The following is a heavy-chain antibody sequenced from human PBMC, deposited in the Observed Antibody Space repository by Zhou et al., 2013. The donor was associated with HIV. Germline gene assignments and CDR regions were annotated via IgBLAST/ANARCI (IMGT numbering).Heavy chain of an antibody. CDR1: GGTFSNYI. D-gene: IGHD6-13*01. CDR3: ARAQQLVLFDY. CDR2: VNPILGSP. J-gene: IGHJ4*02. V-gene: IGHV1-69*11. Sequence: QVQLVQSGAEVKKPGSSVKVSCKASGGTFSNYIISWVRQAPGQGLEWMGRVNPILGSPNYAQKFQGRVTITADESTRIAYMELSRLRSDDTAVYYCARAQQLVLFDYWGQGTLVTVSS.